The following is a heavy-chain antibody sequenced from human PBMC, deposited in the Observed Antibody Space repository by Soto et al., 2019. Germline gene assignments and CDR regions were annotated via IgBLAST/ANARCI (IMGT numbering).Heavy chain of an antibody. D-gene: IGHD3-16*01. J-gene: IGHJ6*02. CDR3: AAELWRSYGMDV. Sequence: GASVKVSCKACGLAFASSAGWWVRHARGQRLEWIGWIVVGSGNTNYAQKFQERVTITRDMSTSTAYMELSSLRSEDTAVYYCAAELWRSYGMDVWGQGTTVTVSS. CDR1: GLAFASSA. CDR2: IVVGSGNT. V-gene: IGHV1-58*01.